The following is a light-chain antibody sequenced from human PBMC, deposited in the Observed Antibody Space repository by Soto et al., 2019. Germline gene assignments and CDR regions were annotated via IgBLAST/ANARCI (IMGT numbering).Light chain of an antibody. Sequence: QSVLTQPPSTSGTPGQRVTISCSGSSSNIGVNPVNWYQQLPGTAPKLLIYYNNQRPSGVPGRFSGSKSGTSASLAITGLQSEDEAEYYCAAWDDSLHGHVFRTGTKLTVL. CDR3: AAWDDSLHGHV. J-gene: IGLJ1*01. CDR1: SSNIGVNP. CDR2: YNN. V-gene: IGLV1-44*01.